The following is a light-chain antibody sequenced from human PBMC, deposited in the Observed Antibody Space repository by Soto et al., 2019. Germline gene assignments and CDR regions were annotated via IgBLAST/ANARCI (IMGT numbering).Light chain of an antibody. CDR2: TAS. CDR1: QGMSNY. V-gene: IGKV1-17*03. J-gene: IGKJ1*01. CDR3: LQHYVYPWS. Sequence: DIQMTQSPSAMSASVGDRVTITCRASQGMSNYLSWFQQKPGKVPKRLIYTASSLQSGVPSRFSGSGSGTEVLLTISSLQPEDSATYYCLQHYVYPWSFGQGTKVEI.